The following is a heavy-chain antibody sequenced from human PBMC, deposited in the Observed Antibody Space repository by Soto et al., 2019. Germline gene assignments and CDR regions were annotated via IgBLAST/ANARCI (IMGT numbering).Heavy chain of an antibody. Sequence: QVHFEQSGAEVKKPGASVKVSCKASGYTFSGHAIHWLRQAPGQRPEWLGWINAGNSKTYYSEKFEGRVTFTRDTVATTVNMELTSLTSEDTAVYYCGRDQSGTGYYVDWFDPWGQGTLVTVSS. CDR3: GRDQSGTGYYVDWFDP. CDR2: INAGNSKT. CDR1: GYTFSGHA. V-gene: IGHV1-3*01. J-gene: IGHJ5*02. D-gene: IGHD3-10*02.